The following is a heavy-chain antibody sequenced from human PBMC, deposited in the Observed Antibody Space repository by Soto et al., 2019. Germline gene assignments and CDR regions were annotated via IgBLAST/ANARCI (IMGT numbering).Heavy chain of an antibody. J-gene: IGHJ6*02. CDR3: ARGVVVAAKQNYYYYGMDV. V-gene: IGHV4-39*01. D-gene: IGHD2-15*01. CDR2: IYYSGST. Sequence: SETLSLTCTVSGGSISSSIYYWGWIRQPPGKGLEWIGSIYYSGSTYYNPSLKSRVTISVDTSKNQFSLKLSSVTAADTAVYYCARGVVVAAKQNYYYYGMDVWGQGTTVTVSS. CDR1: GGSISSSIYY.